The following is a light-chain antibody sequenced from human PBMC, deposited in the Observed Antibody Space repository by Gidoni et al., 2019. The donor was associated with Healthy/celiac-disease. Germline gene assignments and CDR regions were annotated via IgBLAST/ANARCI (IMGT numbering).Light chain of an antibody. Sequence: EIVMTQSPATLSVSPLRATLSCRASQSVSSNLAWYQQKPGQAPRLLIYGASTRATGIPARFSGSGSGTEFTLTISSLQSEDFVVYYCQQYNNWPPMYTFGQGTKLEIK. CDR3: QQYNNWPPMYT. J-gene: IGKJ2*01. CDR2: GAS. CDR1: QSVSSN. V-gene: IGKV3-15*01.